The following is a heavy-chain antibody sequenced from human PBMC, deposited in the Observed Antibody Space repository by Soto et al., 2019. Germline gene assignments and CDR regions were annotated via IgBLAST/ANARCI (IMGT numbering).Heavy chain of an antibody. CDR1: GFTFSDHY. CDR3: AREGGGVVGDY. D-gene: IGHD1-26*01. Sequence: EVQLVESGGGLVQPGGSLRLSCAASGFTFSDHYVDWVRQAPGKGLEWVGRNRNKANSYTTEYAASVKGRFTISRDDSKNSVYLKRKGLKTEAAAVYYGAREGGGVVGDYWGQGTLVTVSS. J-gene: IGHJ4*02. V-gene: IGHV3-72*01. CDR2: NRNKANSYTT.